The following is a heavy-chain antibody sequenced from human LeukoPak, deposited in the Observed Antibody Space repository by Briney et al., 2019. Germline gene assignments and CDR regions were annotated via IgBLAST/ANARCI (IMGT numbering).Heavy chain of an antibody. Sequence: PSETLSLTCTVSGYSINSVYYWAWIRQPPGKGLEWIGEINHSGGTNYNPSLKSRVTISVDTSKNQFSLKLSSVTAADTAVHYCARESSGWWGRRNDYWGQGTLVTVSS. J-gene: IGHJ4*02. D-gene: IGHD6-19*01. CDR3: ARESSGWWGRRNDY. V-gene: IGHV4-38-2*02. CDR2: INHSGGT. CDR1: GYSINSVYY.